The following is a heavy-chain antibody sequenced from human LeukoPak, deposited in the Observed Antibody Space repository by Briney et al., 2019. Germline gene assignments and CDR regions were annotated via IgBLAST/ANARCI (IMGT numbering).Heavy chain of an antibody. CDR2: IFYGGNT. CDR3: ASGTIFGVIAPSSFHR. Sequence: SETPSLTCTVSDGSISSFYLTWIRQAPGKGLEWIGYIFYGGNTNYNPSLKSRVTMSMDTSKSQFSLKLTSVTAADPAVYYCASGTIFGVIAPSSFHRWGRGALVTVSS. D-gene: IGHD3-3*01. V-gene: IGHV4-59*12. J-gene: IGHJ5*02. CDR1: DGSISSFY.